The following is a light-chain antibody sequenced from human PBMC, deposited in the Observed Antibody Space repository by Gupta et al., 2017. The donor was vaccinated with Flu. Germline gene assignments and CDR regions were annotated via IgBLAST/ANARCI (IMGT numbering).Light chain of an antibody. CDR2: ANS. V-gene: IGLV1-40*01. CDR1: SSNIGAGYD. J-gene: IGLJ2*01. Sequence: QSVLTQPPSVSGAPGPRVTLSCTGSSSNIGAGYDVHWYQQIPGTAPKLLIYANSNRPSGVPDRFSGSKSGTSASLAITGLQAEDEADYYCQSYDSSLSGSVFGGGTKLTVL. CDR3: QSYDSSLSGSV.